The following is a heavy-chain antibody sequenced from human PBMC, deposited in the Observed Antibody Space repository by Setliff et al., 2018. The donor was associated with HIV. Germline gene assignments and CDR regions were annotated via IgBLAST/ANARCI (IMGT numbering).Heavy chain of an antibody. V-gene: IGHV4-38-2*02. CDR3: ARQPPLSALQVWFGDY. CDR2: AYHSGST. D-gene: IGHD3-10*01. J-gene: IGHJ4*02. CDR1: GFSISTGHY. Sequence: SETLSLTCTVSGFSISTGHYWGWVRQSPGKGLGWIGSAYHSGSTYYAASLKSRVTISVDTSKNQFSLKLTSVTAADTAVYYCARQPPLSALQVWFGDYWGQGILVTVSS.